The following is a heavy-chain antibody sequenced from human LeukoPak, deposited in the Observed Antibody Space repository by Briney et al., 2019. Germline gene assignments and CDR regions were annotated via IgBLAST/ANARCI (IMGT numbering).Heavy chain of an antibody. CDR2: ISFSSTYI. CDR3: ARDITMVRGVHIPEPYMDV. Sequence: GGSLRLSCAASGFTFSTYNMNWVRQAPGKGLEWVSSISFSSTYIYYADSLKGRFTISRDNAKNSLYLQMNSLRAEDTAVYYCARDITMVRGVHIPEPYMDVWGKGTTVTISS. V-gene: IGHV3-21*01. D-gene: IGHD3-10*01. CDR1: GFTFSTYN. J-gene: IGHJ6*03.